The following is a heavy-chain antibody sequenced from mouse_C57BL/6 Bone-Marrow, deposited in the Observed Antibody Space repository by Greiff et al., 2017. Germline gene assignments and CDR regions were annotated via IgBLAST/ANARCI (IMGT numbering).Heavy chain of an antibody. J-gene: IGHJ4*01. CDR3: AREGYYSNYGYAMDY. V-gene: IGHV5-4*01. CDR1: GFTFSSYA. Sequence: EVNLVESGGGLVKPGGSLKLSCAASGFTFSSYAMSWVRQTLEKRLEWVATISDGGSYTYYPDNVKGRFTISRDNAKNNLYLQMSHLKSEDTAMYYCAREGYYSNYGYAMDYWGQGTSVTVSS. CDR2: ISDGGSYT. D-gene: IGHD2-5*01.